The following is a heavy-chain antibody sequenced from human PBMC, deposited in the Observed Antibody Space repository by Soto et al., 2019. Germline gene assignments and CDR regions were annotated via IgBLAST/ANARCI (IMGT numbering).Heavy chain of an antibody. D-gene: IGHD2-2*01. CDR1: GFTVNTNY. Sequence: QLVESGGGLIQPGGSLRLSCAASGFTVNTNYMSWVRQAPGKGLVWVSVVYSDGKTYYADSVKGRFTISRDISRNTLYLQMNSLRVEDTAMYYCARDRGLVPAAIFTYYFYGTDVWGQGTTVTVSS. CDR2: VYSDGKT. CDR3: ARDRGLVPAAIFTYYFYGTDV. V-gene: IGHV3-53*01. J-gene: IGHJ6*02.